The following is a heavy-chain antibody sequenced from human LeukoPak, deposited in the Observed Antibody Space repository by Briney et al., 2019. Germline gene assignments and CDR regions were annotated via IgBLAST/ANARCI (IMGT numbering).Heavy chain of an antibody. D-gene: IGHD3-3*01. V-gene: IGHV3-21*01. CDR3: ATEPHDFWSGYYTPGDY. CDR2: ISSSSSYI. J-gene: IGHJ4*02. CDR1: GFTFSSYS. Sequence: GGSLRLSCAASGFTFSSYSMNWVRQAPGKGLEWVSSISSSSSYIYYADSVKGRFTISRDNAKNSLYLRMNSLRAEDTAVYYCATEPHDFWSGYYTPGDYWGQGTLVTVSS.